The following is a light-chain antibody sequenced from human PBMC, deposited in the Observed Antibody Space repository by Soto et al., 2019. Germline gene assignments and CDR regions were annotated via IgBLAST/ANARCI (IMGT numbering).Light chain of an antibody. CDR3: QQYGRSPSGFT. Sequence: EIVLTQSPGTLSLSPGERATLSCRASQSVSSSYLAWYQQKPGQAPRLLIYGASSRATGIPDRFSGSGSGTDFTLTISRLEPEDFAVYYCQQYGRSPSGFTFGPGTKVDIK. J-gene: IGKJ3*01. V-gene: IGKV3-20*01. CDR1: QSVSSSY. CDR2: GAS.